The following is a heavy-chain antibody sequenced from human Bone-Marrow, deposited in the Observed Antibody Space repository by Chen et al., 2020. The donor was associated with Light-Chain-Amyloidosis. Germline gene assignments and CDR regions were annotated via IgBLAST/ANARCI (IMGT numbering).Heavy chain of an antibody. J-gene: IGHJ5*02. V-gene: IGHV3-23*01. D-gene: IGHD3-16*01. Sequence: EVQLLESGGGLVQPGGSLRLSCAASGFTFSHYAMSWVRQAPGKGLEWLSAISGDGATTFYAESVKGRFTISKGNSKDTLNLQMNSLRAEESAVYYCAKDALLSVSYRETTWGQGTLVTVST. CDR1: GFTFSHYA. CDR2: ISGDGATT. CDR3: AKDALLSVSYRETT.